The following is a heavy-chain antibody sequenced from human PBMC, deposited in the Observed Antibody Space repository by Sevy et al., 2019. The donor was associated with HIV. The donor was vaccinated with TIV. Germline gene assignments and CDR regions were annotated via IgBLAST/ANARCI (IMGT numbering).Heavy chain of an antibody. D-gene: IGHD3-22*01. J-gene: IGHJ3*02. CDR2: IRSKAYGGTT. V-gene: IGHV3-49*04. CDR3: TRESYDSSGYYYGRAFDI. Sequence: GGSLRLSCTASGFTFGDYAMSWVRQAPGKGLEWVGFIRSKAYGGTTEYAASVKGRLTISRDDSKSIAYLQMNSLKTEDTAVYYCTRESYDSSGYYYGRAFDIWGQGTMVTVSS. CDR1: GFTFGDYA.